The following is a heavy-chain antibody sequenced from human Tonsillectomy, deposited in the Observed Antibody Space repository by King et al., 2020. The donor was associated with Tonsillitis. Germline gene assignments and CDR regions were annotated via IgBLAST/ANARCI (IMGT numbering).Heavy chain of an antibody. CDR1: SGSISPYY. J-gene: IGHJ4*02. Sequence: VQLQESGPGLVKPSETLSLTCTVSSGSISPYYWSWIRQPPGKGLEWIGYIYYSGTTKYNPSLKSRVTISVDTSKNQFSLNVRSVTAADTAVYYCARMNGDFDYWGQGTLVTVSS. D-gene: IGHD4-17*01. CDR3: ARMNGDFDY. CDR2: IYYSGTT. V-gene: IGHV4-59*01.